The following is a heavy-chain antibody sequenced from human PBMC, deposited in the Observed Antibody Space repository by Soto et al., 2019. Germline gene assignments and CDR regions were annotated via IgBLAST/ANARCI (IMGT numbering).Heavy chain of an antibody. J-gene: IGHJ3*02. CDR1: GFTFSSYA. Sequence: HPGGSLRLSCAASGFTFSSYAMHWVRQAPGKGLEWVAVISYDGSNKYYADSVKGRFTISRDNSKNTLYLQMNSLRAEDTAVYYCARDGGITMTPFDIWGQGTMVTVSS. CDR2: ISYDGSNK. D-gene: IGHD3-22*01. V-gene: IGHV3-30-3*01. CDR3: ARDGGITMTPFDI.